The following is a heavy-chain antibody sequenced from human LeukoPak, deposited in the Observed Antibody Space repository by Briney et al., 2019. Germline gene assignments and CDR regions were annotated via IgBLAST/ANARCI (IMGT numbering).Heavy chain of an antibody. D-gene: IGHD6-13*01. CDR3: AKDILAAGLFFDY. CDR1: GFTFSDYH. J-gene: IGHJ4*02. CDR2: IDMSGTTI. V-gene: IGHV3-11*01. Sequence: PGGSLRLSCAASGFTFSDYHMGWVRQAPGKGLEWVSYIDMSGTTIYYADSVKGRFTISRDNAKNSLFLQMNSLRAEDTAVYYCAKDILAAGLFFDYWGQGALVTVSS.